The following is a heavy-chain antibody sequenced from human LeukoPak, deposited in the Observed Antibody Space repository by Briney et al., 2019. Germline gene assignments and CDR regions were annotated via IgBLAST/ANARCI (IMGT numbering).Heavy chain of an antibody. CDR1: GYSITTYW. J-gene: IGHJ4*02. CDR2: IYPGDSDT. V-gene: IGHV5-51*01. D-gene: IGHD1-1*01. CDR3: TTMRELEFEEYYFDS. Sequence: GKSLKISCQGSGYSITTYWIGWVRQKPGKGLEWLGSIYPGDSDTTYNPSFQGQVTISVDKSISTAYLQWSSLRASDTAMYYCTTMRELEFEEYYFDSWGQGTLVTVSS.